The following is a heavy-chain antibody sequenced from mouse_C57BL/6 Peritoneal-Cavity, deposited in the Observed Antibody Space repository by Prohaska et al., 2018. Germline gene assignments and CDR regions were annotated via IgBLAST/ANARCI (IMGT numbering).Heavy chain of an antibody. Sequence: QVQLQQPGAELVRPGSSVKLSCKASGYTFTSYWMHWVKQRPIQGLEWIGNIDPSDSETHYNQKFKDKATLTVDKSSSTGYMQLSSLKSEDSAVYYGARHYGNYWYFDVWGTGTTVTVSS. CDR1: GYTFTSYW. V-gene: IGHV1-52*01. D-gene: IGHD2-1*01. CDR3: ARHYGNYWYFDV. CDR2: IDPSDSET. J-gene: IGHJ1*03.